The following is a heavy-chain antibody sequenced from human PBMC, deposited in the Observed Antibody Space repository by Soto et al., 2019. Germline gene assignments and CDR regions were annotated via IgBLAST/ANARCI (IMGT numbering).Heavy chain of an antibody. D-gene: IGHD6-6*01. CDR3: ARDKIAARPGFATVGYWFDP. Sequence: GASVKVSCKASGGTFSSYAISWVRQAPGQGLEWMGGIIPIFGTANYAQKFQGRVTITADESTSTAYMELSSLRSEDTAVYYCARDKIAARPGFATVGYWFDPWGQGTLVTVSS. CDR1: GGTFSSYA. V-gene: IGHV1-69*13. CDR2: IIPIFGTA. J-gene: IGHJ5*02.